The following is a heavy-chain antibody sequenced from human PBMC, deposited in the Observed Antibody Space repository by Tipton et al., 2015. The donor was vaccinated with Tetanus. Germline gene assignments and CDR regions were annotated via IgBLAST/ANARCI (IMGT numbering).Heavy chain of an antibody. CDR3: ARDDYGDYYYYGMDV. Sequence: SLRLSCAASGFTFSSYAMHWVRQAPGKGLEWVAVISYDGSNKYYADSVKGRFTISRDNSKNTLYLQMNSLRAEDTAVYYCARDDYGDYYYYGMDVWGQGTTVTVS. CDR2: ISYDGSNK. CDR1: GFTFSSYA. V-gene: IGHV3-30-3*01. D-gene: IGHD4-17*01. J-gene: IGHJ6*02.